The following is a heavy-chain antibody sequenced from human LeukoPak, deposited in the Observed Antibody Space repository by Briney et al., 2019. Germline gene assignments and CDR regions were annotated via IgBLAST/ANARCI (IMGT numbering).Heavy chain of an antibody. D-gene: IGHD6-13*01. Sequence: GGSLRLSCAASGFTFSSHWMHWVRQAPGKGLEWVSSISGSGDSTYYADSVKGRFTISRDNSNNTLFLQMNSLRAEDTALYYCAKSRSSGSSSSNYWGQGTLVTVSS. J-gene: IGHJ4*02. CDR1: GFTFSSHW. CDR2: ISGSGDST. V-gene: IGHV3-23*01. CDR3: AKSRSSGSSSSNY.